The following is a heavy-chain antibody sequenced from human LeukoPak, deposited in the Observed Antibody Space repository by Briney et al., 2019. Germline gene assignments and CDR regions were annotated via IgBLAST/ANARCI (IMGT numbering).Heavy chain of an antibody. CDR1: GFTFSSYG. CDR2: ISYDGSNK. CDR3: ARDRVGGTNYSDY. V-gene: IGHV3-30*03. D-gene: IGHD1-26*01. J-gene: IGHJ4*02. Sequence: PGGSLRLSCAASGFTFSSYGMHWVRQAPGKGLEWVAVISYDGSNKYYADSVKGRFTISRDNSKNTLYLQMNSLRAEDTAVYYCARDRVGGTNYSDYWGQGTLVTVSS.